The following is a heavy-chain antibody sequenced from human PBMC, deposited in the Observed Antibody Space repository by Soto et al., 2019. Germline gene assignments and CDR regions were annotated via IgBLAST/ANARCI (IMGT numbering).Heavy chain of an antibody. D-gene: IGHD3-9*01. CDR3: VKEVGPCCDWSYYFDY. Sequence: GGSLRLSCSASGFTFTDYTFHWVRQAPERGLEFVSAVSNNASDTYYADSVRGRFTISRDNSKNTLYLQMSSLTVDDTAVYYCVKEVGPCCDWSYYFDYWGQGPVVTVSS. V-gene: IGHV3-64D*06. J-gene: IGHJ4*02. CDR1: GFTFTDYT. CDR2: VSNNASDT.